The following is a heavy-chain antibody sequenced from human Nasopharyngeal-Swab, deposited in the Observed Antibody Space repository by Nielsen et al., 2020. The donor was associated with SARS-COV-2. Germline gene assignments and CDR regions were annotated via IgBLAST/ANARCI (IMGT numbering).Heavy chain of an antibody. J-gene: IGHJ6*02. CDR3: AREFGYSGYDKRYYYYGMDV. CDR2: IKQAGSEK. V-gene: IGHV3-7*01. D-gene: IGHD5-12*01. Sequence: GGSLRLSCAASGFTFSSYWMSWVRQAPGKGLEWVANIKQAGSEKYYVDSVKGRFTISRDNAKNSLYLQMNSLRAEDTAVYYCAREFGYSGYDKRYYYYGMDVWGQGTTVTVSS. CDR1: GFTFSSYW.